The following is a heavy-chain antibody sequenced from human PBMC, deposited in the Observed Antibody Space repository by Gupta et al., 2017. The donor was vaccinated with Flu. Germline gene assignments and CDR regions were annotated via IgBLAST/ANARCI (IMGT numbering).Heavy chain of an antibody. CDR2: IYSGGST. D-gene: IGHD3-3*01. V-gene: IGHV3-66*02. CDR1: GFTVSSNY. Sequence: EVQLVESGGGLVQPGGSLRLSCAASGFTVSSNYMSWVRQAPGKGLEWVSVIYSGGSTYYADSVKGRFTISRDNSKNTLYLQMNSLRAEDTAVYYCAGGTSYYDFWSGYYTPDYWGQGTLVTVSS. CDR3: AGGTSYYDFWSGYYTPDY. J-gene: IGHJ4*02.